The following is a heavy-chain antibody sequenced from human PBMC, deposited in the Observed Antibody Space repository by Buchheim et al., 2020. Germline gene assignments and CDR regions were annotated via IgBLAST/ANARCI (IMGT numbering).Heavy chain of an antibody. J-gene: IGHJ6*03. CDR1: GFSLSTSGMC. CDR3: ARISIAAEDYYYYYMDV. Sequence: QVTLRESGPALVKHTQTLTLTCTFSGFSLSTSGMCVSWIRQPPGKALEWLARIDWDDDKYYSTSLKTRLTISKDTSKNKVVLTMTNMYPVDTATYYCARISIAAEDYYYYYMDVWGKGTT. CDR2: IDWDDDK. V-gene: IGHV2-70*15. D-gene: IGHD6-13*01.